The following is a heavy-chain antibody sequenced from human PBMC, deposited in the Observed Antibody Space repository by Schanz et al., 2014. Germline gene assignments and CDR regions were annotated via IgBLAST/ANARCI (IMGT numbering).Heavy chain of an antibody. J-gene: IGHJ4*02. CDR2: IGYLGDT. Sequence: EVQLVESGGGLVQPGGSLRLSCAASGFTLSNSDMHWVRQGTGKGLEWVSTIGYLGDTYYPDSVKGRFTVSRDSGQNSLYLQMNNQRAGDTAVNYCARGTDWSLHYWGQGALVTVSS. V-gene: IGHV3-13*01. D-gene: IGHD1-1*01. CDR3: ARGTDWSLHY. CDR1: GFTLSNSD.